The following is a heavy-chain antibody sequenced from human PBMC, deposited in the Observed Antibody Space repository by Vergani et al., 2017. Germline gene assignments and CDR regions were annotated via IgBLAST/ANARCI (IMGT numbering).Heavy chain of an antibody. J-gene: IGHJ5*02. CDR1: GFSLSTSGVG. Sequence: QITLKESGPTLVKPTQTLTLTCTFSGFSLSTSGVGVGWIRKPPGKALEWLALISWNDDKRYSPSLKSSLTITKDTSKNQVVLTMTNMDPVDTATYYCAHSVYDILTGYYFDWFDPWGQGTLVTVSS. CDR3: AHSVYDILTGYYFDWFDP. V-gene: IGHV2-5*01. D-gene: IGHD3-9*01. CDR2: ISWNDDK.